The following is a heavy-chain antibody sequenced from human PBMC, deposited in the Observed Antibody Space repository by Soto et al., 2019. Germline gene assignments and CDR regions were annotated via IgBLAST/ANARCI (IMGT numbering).Heavy chain of an antibody. V-gene: IGHV3-30*03. D-gene: IGHD3-16*01. CDR3: VRDLALMADY. CDR2: ILYDGSKK. CDR1: GFNLNTYG. J-gene: IGHJ4*02. Sequence: TGGSLRLSCVASGFNLNTYGIDWVRQAPGKGLQWVAQILYDGSKKHYADSVRGRFTITRDNSKNTVYLQMDSLRVDDTAMYYCVRDLALMADYWGQGTLVTVSS.